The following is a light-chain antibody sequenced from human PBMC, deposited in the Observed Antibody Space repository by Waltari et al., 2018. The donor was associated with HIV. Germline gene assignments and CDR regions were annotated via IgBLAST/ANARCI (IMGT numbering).Light chain of an antibody. CDR3: QQYYSTLPA. J-gene: IGKJ1*01. Sequence: DIVMTQSPDSLAVSLGERATINCKSSQSVLYTSNNKNYLAWYQQKPGQPPKLLIYWASTRESGVPDRFSGSGSGTDFTLTISSLQAEDVAVYYCQQYYSTLPAFGQGTKVEIK. CDR1: QSVLYTSNNKNY. CDR2: WAS. V-gene: IGKV4-1*01.